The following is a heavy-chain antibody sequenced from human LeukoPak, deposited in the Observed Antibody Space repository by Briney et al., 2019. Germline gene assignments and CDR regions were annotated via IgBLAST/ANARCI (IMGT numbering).Heavy chain of an antibody. J-gene: IGHJ6*02. CDR2: IYYSGST. V-gene: IGHV4-4*02. D-gene: IGHD4-17*01. CDR3: ARHGPDYGDYPYYYYGMDV. CDR1: GGSINSINW. Sequence: KPSGTLSLTCAVSGGSINSINWWSWVRQPPGKGLEWIGYIYYSGSTDYNASLKSRVTITVDTSKNQFSLKLSSVTAADTAVYYCARHGPDYGDYPYYYYGMDVWGQGTTVTVSS.